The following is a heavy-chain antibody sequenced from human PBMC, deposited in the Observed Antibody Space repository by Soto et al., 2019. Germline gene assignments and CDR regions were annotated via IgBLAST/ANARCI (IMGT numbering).Heavy chain of an antibody. J-gene: IGHJ4*02. Sequence: QVQLQESGPGLVKPSETLSLTCTVSGGSISSYYWSWIRQPAGKGLEWIGRIYTSGSTNYNPSLKSRVTMSVDTSKNQFSLKLSSVTAADTAVYYCARDIHVSPKNPNGDYPYYFDYWGQGTLVTVSS. CDR2: IYTSGST. V-gene: IGHV4-4*07. CDR3: ARDIHVSPKNPNGDYPYYFDY. CDR1: GGSISSYY. D-gene: IGHD4-17*01.